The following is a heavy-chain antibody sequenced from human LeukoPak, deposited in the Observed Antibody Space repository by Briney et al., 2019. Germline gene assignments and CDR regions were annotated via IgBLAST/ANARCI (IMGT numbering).Heavy chain of an antibody. CDR1: GYIFNGYS. V-gene: IGHV1-2*02. CDR3: ARGSGSYFFDH. D-gene: IGHD1-26*01. Sequence: ASVKVSCKASGYIFNGYSIHWVRQAPGQGLEWMGWINSNTGATNYAQKFQGRISMTRDKSINTLYMEVRSLISDDTALYYCARGSGSYFFDHWGQGTLVTVSS. CDR2: INSNTGAT. J-gene: IGHJ4*02.